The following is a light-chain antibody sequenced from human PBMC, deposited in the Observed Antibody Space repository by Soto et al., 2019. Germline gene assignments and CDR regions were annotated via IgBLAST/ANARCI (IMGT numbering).Light chain of an antibody. CDR2: GAS. CDR1: QSLSSYY. CDR3: QQYGSWCT. J-gene: IGKJ1*01. V-gene: IGKV3-20*01. Sequence: EIVLTQSPGPLSLSPGERATLSCRASQSLSSYYLAWYQQKPGQSPRLLIDGASSRATGIPDRWSGRGSGTDFSLTISRLEPEEFAVYYCQQYGSWCTFGQGTKVEIK.